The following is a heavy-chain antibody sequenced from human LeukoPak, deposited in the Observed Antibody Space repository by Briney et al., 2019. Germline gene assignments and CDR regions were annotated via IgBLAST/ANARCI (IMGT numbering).Heavy chain of an antibody. V-gene: IGHV3-7*01. D-gene: IGHD3-22*01. CDR2: IKQDGSEK. CDR3: ARDYYDSSGYSFDY. CDR1: GFTFSNNW. J-gene: IGHJ4*02. Sequence: GGSLRLSCAASGFTFSNNWMSWVRQAPGRGLEWVANIKQDGSEKYCVDSVKGRFTISRDNAKNSLYLQMNSLRAEDTAVYYCARDYYDSSGYSFDYWGQGTLVTVSS.